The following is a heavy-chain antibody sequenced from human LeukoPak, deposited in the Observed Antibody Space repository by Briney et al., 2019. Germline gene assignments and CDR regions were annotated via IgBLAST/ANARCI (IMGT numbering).Heavy chain of an antibody. CDR2: IDPSDSYT. CDR1: GDSFTSHW. V-gene: IGHV5-10-1*01. CDR3: ARHYSNDAMDV. D-gene: IGHD4-11*01. Sequence: CKVSGDSFTSHWIXWVRQMPGKGLEWMGRIDPSDSYTNYSPSFQGHVTISDDKSISTAYLQWSSLKASDTAMYYCARHYSNDAMDVWAKGPRSPSP. J-gene: IGHJ6*02.